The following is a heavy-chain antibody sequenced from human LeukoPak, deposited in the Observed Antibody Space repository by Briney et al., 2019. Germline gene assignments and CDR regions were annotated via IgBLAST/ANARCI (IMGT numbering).Heavy chain of an antibody. CDR2: IDPSDSYT. CDR1: GYIFTSYW. J-gene: IGHJ6*04. CDR3: ARRFPGVSDGMDV. Sequence: GESLKISCKGSGYIFTSYWISWVRQLPGEGLVWMGRIDPSDSYTNYSPSFQSHVTISADKSISTAYLQWSSLKASDTAMYYCARRFPGVSDGMDVWGKGTTVTVSS. D-gene: IGHD2/OR15-2a*01. V-gene: IGHV5-10-1*01.